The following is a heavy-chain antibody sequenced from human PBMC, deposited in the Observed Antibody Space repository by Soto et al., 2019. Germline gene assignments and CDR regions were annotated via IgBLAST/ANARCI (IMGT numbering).Heavy chain of an antibody. CDR2: ISHDGTRN. J-gene: IGHJ5*02. D-gene: IGHD4-4*01. Sequence: QVHLVESGGGVVQPGRSLRLSCVASRFTFSGYTMHWVRQAPGKGLEWVAVISHDGTRNSYTDSVKGRFTISRDNSKNTLYLQMNGLRSEDTAVYYCARESGPNLQMGWFDPWGQGTLVIVSS. CDR1: RFTFSGYT. V-gene: IGHV3-30*04. CDR3: ARESGPNLQMGWFDP.